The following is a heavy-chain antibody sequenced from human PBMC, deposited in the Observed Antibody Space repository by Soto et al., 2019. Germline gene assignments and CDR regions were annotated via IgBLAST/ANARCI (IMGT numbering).Heavy chain of an antibody. V-gene: IGHV1-18*01. CDR3: ASGVSTGAV. CDR1: GYTFTSYG. Sequence: QVQLVQSGAEVKKPGASVKVSCKASGYTFTSYGISWVRQAPGQGLECMGWISAYNGNTNYAQKPQGTGAMTTGTSRRTAYLALRILSCDDTLVYFSASGVSTGAVWAPGATVPVSS. CDR2: ISAYNGNT. D-gene: IGHD4-17*01. J-gene: IGHJ6*02.